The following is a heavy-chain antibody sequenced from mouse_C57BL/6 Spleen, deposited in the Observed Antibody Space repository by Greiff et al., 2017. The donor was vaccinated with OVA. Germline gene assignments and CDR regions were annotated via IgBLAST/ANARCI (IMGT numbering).Heavy chain of an antibody. CDR2: ISSGSSTI. CDR3: AMVGYPLYAMDY. D-gene: IGHD2-2*01. J-gene: IGHJ4*01. CDR1: GFTFSDYG. Sequence: EVHLVESGGGLVKPGGSLKLSCAASGFTFSDYGMHWVRQAPEKGLEWVAYISSGSSTIYYADTVKGRFTISRDNAKNTLFLLMTILSSEDTAMYYCAMVGYPLYAMDYWGQGTSVTVSS. V-gene: IGHV5-17*01.